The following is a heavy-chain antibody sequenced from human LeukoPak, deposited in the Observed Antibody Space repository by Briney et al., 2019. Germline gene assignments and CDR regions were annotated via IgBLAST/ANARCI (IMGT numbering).Heavy chain of an antibody. CDR1: GFSFSTYW. CDR2: ISSDGTKT. D-gene: IGHD1-26*01. Sequence: PGGSLRLSFAASGFSFSTYWMHWVRQAPGKGLVWVSYISSDGTKTAYADSVKGRFTISRDNANNTLYLQMNSLRAEDTALYYCVRLTIMGATNYWGQGTLVTVSS. CDR3: VRLTIMGATNY. J-gene: IGHJ4*02. V-gene: IGHV3-74*01.